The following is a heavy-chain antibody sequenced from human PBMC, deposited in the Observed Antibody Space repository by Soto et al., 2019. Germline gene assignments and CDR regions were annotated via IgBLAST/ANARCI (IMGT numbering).Heavy chain of an antibody. CDR3: AKSFCSSNSCFFLWVDP. V-gene: IGHV3-23*01. CDR1: GFAFSAYA. J-gene: IGHJ5*02. Sequence: EVQLLESGGGLVQPGGSLRLSCAASGFAFSAYAMSWVRQAPGKGLECISLISGTGVPTLYAESVKGRFSVSRDNSKDTLFLEMNNLRDDDTVIYYCAKSFCSSNSCFFLWVDPWGPGTLVTVSS. CDR2: ISGTGVPT. D-gene: IGHD2-2*01.